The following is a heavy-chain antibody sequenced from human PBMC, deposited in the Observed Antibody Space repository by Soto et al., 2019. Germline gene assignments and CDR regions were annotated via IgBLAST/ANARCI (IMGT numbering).Heavy chain of an antibody. CDR1: GYTFNSYG. Sequence: QVQLVQSGAEVKKPGASVKVSCKASGYTFNSYGITWVRQAPGQGLEWMGWISAYNGNTNYAQNLQGRVTMTTDTSTSTAYMELRSLTSDDTAVYYCARDQYDILPGYYSGDAFAIWGQGTMVTVSS. D-gene: IGHD3-9*01. V-gene: IGHV1-18*01. J-gene: IGHJ3*02. CDR3: ARDQYDILPGYYSGDAFAI. CDR2: ISAYNGNT.